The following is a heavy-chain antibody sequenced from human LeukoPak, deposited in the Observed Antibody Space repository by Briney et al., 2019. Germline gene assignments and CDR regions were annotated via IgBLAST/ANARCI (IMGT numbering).Heavy chain of an antibody. Sequence: GRSFRLSCAASGFTFSSYAMHWVRQAPGKGLEWVALIGSDGNKKYYADSVKGRFSISRDNSNNTLYLQMNSLGVEDTAVYYCARGRYSSRWKDYWGQGTLVSVSS. D-gene: IGHD6-13*01. CDR1: GFTFSSYA. CDR3: ARGRYSSRWKDY. J-gene: IGHJ4*02. CDR2: IGSDGNKK. V-gene: IGHV3-33*01.